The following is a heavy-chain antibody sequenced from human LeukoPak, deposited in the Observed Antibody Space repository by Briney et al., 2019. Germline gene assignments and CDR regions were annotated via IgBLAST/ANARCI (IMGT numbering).Heavy chain of an antibody. J-gene: IGHJ4*02. CDR2: IKQDGSEK. CDR1: GFTFSSYW. CDR3: ARGTYYYDSSGYLPRI. D-gene: IGHD3-22*01. V-gene: IGHV3-7*01. Sequence: GRSLSLSCAASGFTFSSYWMSWVRQAPGKGLERVANIKQDGSEKYYVDSVKGRFTISRDNAKNSLYLQMNSLRAEDTAVYYCARGTYYYDSSGYLPRIWGKGTLVTVSS.